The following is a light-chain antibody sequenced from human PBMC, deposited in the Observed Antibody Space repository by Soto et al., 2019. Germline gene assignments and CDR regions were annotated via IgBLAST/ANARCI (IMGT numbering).Light chain of an antibody. J-gene: IGKJ4*01. Sequence: EIVLTQSPATLSLSPGERATLSCRASQSLSSYLAWYQQKPGQAPRLLIYDASNRATGIPARFSGSGSGTDFTLTISSLEPEDFAVYYCQQRSNWPLTFVGGTKVDIK. V-gene: IGKV3-11*01. CDR2: DAS. CDR3: QQRSNWPLT. CDR1: QSLSSY.